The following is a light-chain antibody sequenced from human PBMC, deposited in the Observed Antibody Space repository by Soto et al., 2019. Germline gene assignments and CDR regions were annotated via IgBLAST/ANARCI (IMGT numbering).Light chain of an antibody. V-gene: IGKV3-20*01. CDR3: QQYGSSIT. Sequence: IVLTQSPGTLSLSPGERATLSCRASQSVSNNYLAWYQQKPGQAPRLLIYGASSRATGIPARFSGSGSGTDFTLTISSLEPEDFAVYYCQQYGSSITFGQGTRLEIK. J-gene: IGKJ5*01. CDR1: QSVSNNY. CDR2: GAS.